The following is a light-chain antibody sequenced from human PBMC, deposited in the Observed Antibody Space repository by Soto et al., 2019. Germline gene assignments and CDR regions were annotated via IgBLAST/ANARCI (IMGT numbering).Light chain of an antibody. CDR3: SSYTSLPALV. CDR1: SSDVGGYNS. Sequence: QSVLTQPASVSGSPGQSITISCTGTSSDVGGYNSVSWYQQHPGKVPKIMIYDVSIRPSGVPDRFSGSKSGNTASLTISVLQAEDEADYYCSSYTSLPALVFGTGTKLTVL. J-gene: IGLJ1*01. CDR2: DVS. V-gene: IGLV2-14*01.